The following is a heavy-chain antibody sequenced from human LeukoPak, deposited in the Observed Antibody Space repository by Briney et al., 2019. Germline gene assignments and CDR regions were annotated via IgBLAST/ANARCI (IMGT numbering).Heavy chain of an antibody. J-gene: IGHJ4*02. CDR1: RFTFSSCG. Sequence: PGGSLKLSCTASRFTFSSCGMSWIRQAPGKGLEWVASINGGGSTTYNTDAVKGRFTISRDYSKSTVSLQMSSLRVEDTAVYYCAKGGAYGSGIYFDYWGQGTLVTVSS. CDR3: AKGGAYGSGIYFDY. CDR2: INGGGSTT. D-gene: IGHD3-10*01. V-gene: IGHV3-23*01.